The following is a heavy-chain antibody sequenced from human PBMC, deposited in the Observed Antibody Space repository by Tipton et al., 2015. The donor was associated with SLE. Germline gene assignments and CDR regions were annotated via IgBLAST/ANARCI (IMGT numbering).Heavy chain of an antibody. CDR1: GYTFTGYY. CDR3: ASAPRTGTRVALYYYGMDV. D-gene: IGHD1-1*01. Sequence: QSGAEVKKPGASVKVSCKASGYTFTGYYMHWVRQAPGQGLEWMGRINPNSGGTNYAQKFQGRVTMTRDTSISTAYMELSRLRSDDTAVYYCASAPRTGTRVALYYYGMDVWGQGTTVTVSS. V-gene: IGHV1-2*06. J-gene: IGHJ6*02. CDR2: INPNSGGT.